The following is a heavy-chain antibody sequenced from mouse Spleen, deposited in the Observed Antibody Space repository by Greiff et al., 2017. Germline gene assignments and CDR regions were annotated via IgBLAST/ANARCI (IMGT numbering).Heavy chain of an antibody. CDR2: IYPGSGNT. V-gene: IGHV1-81*01. D-gene: IGHD1-1*01. Sequence: VQLQQSGAGLVRPGASVKLSCKASGYTFTSYGISWVQQRTGKGLEWIGEIYPGSGNTYYTEKVKGKATLTADKSSSTAYMELRSLTSEDSAVYFCARITTDYDVIDYRGQGTSVTGSS. CDR1: GYTFTSYG. J-gene: IGHJ4*01. CDR3: ARITTDYDVIDY.